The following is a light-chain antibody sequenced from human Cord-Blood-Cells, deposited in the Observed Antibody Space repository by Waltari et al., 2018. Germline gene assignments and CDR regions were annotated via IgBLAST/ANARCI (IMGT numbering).Light chain of an antibody. V-gene: IGKV3-20*01. CDR1: QSVSSSY. CDR3: QQYGSSPST. Sequence: EIVLTQSPGTLSLSPGERATLSCRASQSVSSSYLAWYQQKPGQAPRLLSYGAARRGTGIPDRFSGSGSGTDFTHTSSRLEPDDFAVYYCQQYGSSPSTFGQGTRLDIK. CDR2: GAA. J-gene: IGKJ5*01.